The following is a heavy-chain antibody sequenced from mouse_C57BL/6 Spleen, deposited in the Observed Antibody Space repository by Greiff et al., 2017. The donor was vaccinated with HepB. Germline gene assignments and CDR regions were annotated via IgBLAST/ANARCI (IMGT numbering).Heavy chain of an antibody. CDR1: GYTFTSYG. J-gene: IGHJ2*01. D-gene: IGHD2-5*01. CDR2: IYPRSGNT. V-gene: IGHV1-81*01. Sequence: QVQLKESGAELARPGASVKLSCKASGYTFTSYGISWVKQRTGQGLEWIGEIYPRSGNTYYNEKFKGKATLTADKSSSTAYMELRSLTSEDSAVYFCARGYSNYVRPDYWGQGSTLTVSS. CDR3: ARGYSNYVRPDY.